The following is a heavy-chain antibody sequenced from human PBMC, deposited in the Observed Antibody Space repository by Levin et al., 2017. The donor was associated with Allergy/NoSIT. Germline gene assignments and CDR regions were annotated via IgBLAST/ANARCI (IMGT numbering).Heavy chain of an antibody. V-gene: IGHV3-33*01. Sequence: GGSLRLSCAASGFTFSSYGMHWVRQAPGKGLEWVAVIWYDGSNKYYADSVKGRFTISRDNSKNTLYLQMNSLRAEDTAVYYCARDGDMVRGVIPASDPYYYYGMDVWGQGTTVTVSS. CDR2: IWYDGSNK. J-gene: IGHJ6*02. CDR3: ARDGDMVRGVIPASDPYYYYGMDV. CDR1: GFTFSSYG. D-gene: IGHD3-10*01.